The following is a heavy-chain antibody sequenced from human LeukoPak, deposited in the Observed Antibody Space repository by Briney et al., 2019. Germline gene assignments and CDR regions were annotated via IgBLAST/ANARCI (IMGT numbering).Heavy chain of an antibody. D-gene: IGHD4-17*01. Sequence: SETLSLTCTVSGGSISSYYWSRIRQPAGKGLEWIGRIYTSGSTNYNPSPKSRVTMSVDTSKNQFSLKLSSVTAADTAVYYCARELKDYAHVGLTGYFDYWGQGTLVTVSS. CDR3: ARELKDYAHVGLTGYFDY. V-gene: IGHV4-4*07. J-gene: IGHJ4*02. CDR2: IYTSGST. CDR1: GGSISSYY.